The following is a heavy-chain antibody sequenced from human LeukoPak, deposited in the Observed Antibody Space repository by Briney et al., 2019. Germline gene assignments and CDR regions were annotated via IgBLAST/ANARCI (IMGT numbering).Heavy chain of an antibody. D-gene: IGHD6-6*01. CDR2: ISSSSSYI. CDR1: GFTFSGYS. J-gene: IGHJ4*02. Sequence: PGGSLRLSCAASGFTFSGYSMNWVRQAPGKRLEWVSSISSSSSYIYYADSVKGRFTISRDNAKNSLYLQMNSLRAEDTAVYYCARRVGYSSSSAEGYFDYWGQGTLVTVSS. V-gene: IGHV3-21*01. CDR3: ARRVGYSSSSAEGYFDY.